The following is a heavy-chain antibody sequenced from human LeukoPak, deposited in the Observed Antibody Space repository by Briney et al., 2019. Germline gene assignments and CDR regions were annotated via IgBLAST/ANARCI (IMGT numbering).Heavy chain of an antibody. CDR3: ARDIVVVPAAISYYYGMDV. V-gene: IGHV3-7*04. J-gene: IGHJ6*02. CDR1: GSTFSSHW. Sequence: GGSLRLSCAASGSTFSSHWMSWVRQAPGKGLEWVANIKQEGSEKYYVDSVKGRFTISRDNAKNSLYLQMNSLRAEDTAVYYCARDIVVVPAAISYYYGMDVWGQGTTVTVSS. CDR2: IKQEGSEK. D-gene: IGHD2-2*02.